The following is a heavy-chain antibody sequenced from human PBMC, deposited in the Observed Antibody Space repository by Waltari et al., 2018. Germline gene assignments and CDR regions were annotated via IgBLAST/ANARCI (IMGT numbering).Heavy chain of an antibody. CDR2: ISAGGGST. CDR1: GSIFSTNV. V-gene: IGHV3-23*04. Sequence: EVRLVEPGGILLQPGEALRLSCAASGSIFSTNVLSWVRQAPGKGLEWVSTISAGGGSTYYADSVKGRFSVSRDNSRNTLYLQMSSLRVEDTAIYYCVKMWGSKGSPGWGQGTLVTVSS. J-gene: IGHJ4*02. CDR3: VKMWGSKGSPG. D-gene: IGHD1-26*01.